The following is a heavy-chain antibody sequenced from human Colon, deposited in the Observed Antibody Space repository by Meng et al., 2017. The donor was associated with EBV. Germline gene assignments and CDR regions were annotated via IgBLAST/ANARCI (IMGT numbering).Heavy chain of an antibody. Sequence: QLQLLESGSGLVKPSQTLSLTCVVSGDSVTNGGYSWSWIRQPPGKGLEWIGYIYHSGSTKYNPSLKSRVTISVDTSKNQFSLKLSSVTAADTAVYYCARDTSTWGNKGLDHWGQGILVTVSS. CDR2: IYHSGST. V-gene: IGHV4-30-2*01. CDR3: ARDTSTWGNKGLDH. D-gene: IGHD7-27*01. J-gene: IGHJ4*02. CDR1: GDSVTNGGYS.